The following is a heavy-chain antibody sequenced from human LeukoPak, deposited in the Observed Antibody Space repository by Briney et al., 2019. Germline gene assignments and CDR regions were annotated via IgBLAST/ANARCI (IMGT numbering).Heavy chain of an antibody. CDR2: IMPTFGAA. CDR1: GGTFSSYA. J-gene: IGHJ4*02. Sequence: SVKVSCKASGGTFSSYAISGVRQAPGQGLEWVGGIMPTFGAANYAQKFQGRVTITTDEFTNTAYMELSSLRSEDTAVYYCARGLLRGVMRFDYWGQGSLVTVSS. D-gene: IGHD3-10*01. CDR3: ARGLLRGVMRFDY. V-gene: IGHV1-69*05.